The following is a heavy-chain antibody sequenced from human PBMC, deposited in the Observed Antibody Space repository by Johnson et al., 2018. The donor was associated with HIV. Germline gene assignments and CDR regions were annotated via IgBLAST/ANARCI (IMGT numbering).Heavy chain of an antibody. J-gene: IGHJ3*02. CDR2: ISSRSGITI. Sequence: QVQLVESGGGLVKPGGSLRLSCATSGFTFSDYYMTWIRQAPGKGLEWVSYISSRSGITIYYADSVRGRVTISRDNAKNSLYLQMNSLRAEDTAVYYCARDRALSHPGGAFDIWGRGTVVTVSS. CDR3: ARDRALSHPGGAFDI. CDR1: GFTFSDYY. D-gene: IGHD2/OR15-2a*01. V-gene: IGHV3-11*04.